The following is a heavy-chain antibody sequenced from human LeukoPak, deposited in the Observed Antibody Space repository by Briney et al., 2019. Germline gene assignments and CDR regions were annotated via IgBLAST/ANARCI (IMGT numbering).Heavy chain of an antibody. CDR1: GYSISSGYY. V-gene: IGHV4-38-2*02. CDR2: IYHSGST. Sequence: SETLSLTCTVSGYSISSGYYWGWIRQPPGKGLEWIGSIYHSGSTYYNPSLKSRVTISVDTSKNQFSLKLSSVTAADTAVYYCATYGDLVRHFDYWGQGTLVTVSS. D-gene: IGHD4-17*01. J-gene: IGHJ4*02. CDR3: ATYGDLVRHFDY.